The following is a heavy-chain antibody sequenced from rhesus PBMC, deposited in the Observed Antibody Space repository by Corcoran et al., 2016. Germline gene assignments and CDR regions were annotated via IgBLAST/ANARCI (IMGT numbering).Heavy chain of an antibody. CDR2: IYWDNDK. CDR3: TRGSGYCTGSACRYCGLDS. D-gene: IGHD2-21*01. J-gene: IGHJ6*01. V-gene: IGHV2-152*01. CDR1: GFSLATSVMG. Sequence: QVTLKESGPALVQPTQTLTLTCTFSGFSLATSVMGVGWIRTPPGKALEWRALIYWDNDKLYRTYLKSRLTISKDTSKNLVVLIMTDMDPMDTATYYCTRGSGYCTGSACRYCGLDSWGQGVVVTVSS.